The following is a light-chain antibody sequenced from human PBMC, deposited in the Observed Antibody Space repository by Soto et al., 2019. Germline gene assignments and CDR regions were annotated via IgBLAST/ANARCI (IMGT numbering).Light chain of an antibody. CDR1: QSVNNN. Sequence: EIILTQSPASLSVSPGERATLSCRASQSVNNNLAWYQQKPGQAPRLLIYGASTRATGIPGRFRGSGSGTEFTLTITSLQSEDFAVYYCQQYNNWPPVTFGPGTKVDI. V-gene: IGKV3-15*01. CDR3: QQYNNWPPVT. CDR2: GAS. J-gene: IGKJ3*01.